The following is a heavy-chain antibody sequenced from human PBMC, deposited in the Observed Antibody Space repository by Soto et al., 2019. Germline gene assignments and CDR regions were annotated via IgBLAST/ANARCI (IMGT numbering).Heavy chain of an antibody. D-gene: IGHD3-3*01. CDR1: GFTFSSYA. V-gene: IGHV3-23*01. CDR2: ISGSGGST. J-gene: IGHJ6*02. Sequence: GGSLRLSCAASGFTFSSYAMSWVRQAPGKGLEWVSAISGSGGSTYYEDSVKGRLTISRDKSKNTLYLQMTSLRAEDTAVYYCAKGYDFWSGYLYGMDVWGQGTTVTVSS. CDR3: AKGYDFWSGYLYGMDV.